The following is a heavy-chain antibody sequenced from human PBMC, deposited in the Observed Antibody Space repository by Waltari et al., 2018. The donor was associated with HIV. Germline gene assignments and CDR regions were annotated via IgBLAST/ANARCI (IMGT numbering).Heavy chain of an antibody. D-gene: IGHD1-1*01. CDR2: ILYEGMNK. CDR3: AKDKGGVTYIFDY. J-gene: IGHJ4*02. Sequence: QVQLVESGGGVVQPGRSLRLSCAASGFPFSSYGMHWVRQGPGKGLELFVVILYEGMNKYFADDVKDRFTISRDNSKNTLDLQMNSLGAEDTAVYYCAKDKGGVTYIFDYWGQGTLVTVSS. V-gene: IGHV3-30*18. CDR1: GFPFSSYG.